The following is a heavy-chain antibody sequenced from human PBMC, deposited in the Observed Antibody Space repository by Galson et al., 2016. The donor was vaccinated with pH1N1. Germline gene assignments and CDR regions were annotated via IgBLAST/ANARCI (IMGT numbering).Heavy chain of an antibody. D-gene: IGHD6-19*01. CDR1: GYTFTSYY. CDR3: TRGCSSGCAGALDV. CDR2: INSTGGNT. Sequence: SVKVSCKASGYTFTSYYIHWWRQAPGQGLEWVGLINSTGGNTAYAQKFRGRVTMTRDTSTNTVYMELSSLSSEDTAVYFCTRGCSSGCAGALDVWGQGTMVNVFS. J-gene: IGHJ3*01. V-gene: IGHV1-46*03.